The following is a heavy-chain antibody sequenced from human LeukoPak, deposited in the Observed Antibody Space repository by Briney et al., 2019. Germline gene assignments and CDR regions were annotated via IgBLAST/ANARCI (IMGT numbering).Heavy chain of an antibody. CDR1: GFTFSSYG. V-gene: IGHV3-33*01. J-gene: IGHJ4*02. Sequence: PGGSLRLSCAASGFTFSSYGMHWVRQAPGKGLEWVAAIWYDGSNKYYADSVKGRSTISRDNSKNTLYLHMNSLRAEDTAVYYCARGATIGYSGYDYFDYWGQGTLVTVSS. CDR2: IWYDGSNK. D-gene: IGHD5-12*01. CDR3: ARGATIGYSGYDYFDY.